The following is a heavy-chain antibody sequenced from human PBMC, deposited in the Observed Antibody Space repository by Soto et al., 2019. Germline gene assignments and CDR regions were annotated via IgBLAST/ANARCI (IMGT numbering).Heavy chain of an antibody. J-gene: IGHJ4*02. D-gene: IGHD2-15*01. Sequence: QLQLQESGPGLVKPSETLSLTCTVSGGSISSSSYYWGWIRQPPGKGLEWIGSIYYSGSTYYNPSLKSRVTISVDTSKNQFSLKLSSVTAADTAVYYCAGIYCSGGSCYHRAGIDYWGQGTLVTVSS. CDR1: GGSISSSSYY. CDR2: IYYSGST. V-gene: IGHV4-39*01. CDR3: AGIYCSGGSCYHRAGIDY.